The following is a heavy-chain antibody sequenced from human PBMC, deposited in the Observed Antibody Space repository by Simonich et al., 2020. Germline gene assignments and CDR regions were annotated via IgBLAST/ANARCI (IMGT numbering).Heavy chain of an antibody. CDR1: GYSISSGSY. CDR2: IYHSGSP. D-gene: IGHD6-13*01. Sequence: QVQLQESGPGLVKPSETLSLTCAVSGYSISSGSYWGGIRQPPGKGLEWIGSIYHSGSPADTPSLKSRVTISVDTSKNQFSLKRSCVTAADTAVYYCARVGYSNYYYYGMDVWGQGTTVTVSS. CDR3: ARVGYSNYYYYGMDV. V-gene: IGHV4-38-2*01. J-gene: IGHJ6*02.